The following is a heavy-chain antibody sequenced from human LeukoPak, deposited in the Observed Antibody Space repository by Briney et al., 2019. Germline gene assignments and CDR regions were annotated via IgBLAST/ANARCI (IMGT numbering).Heavy chain of an antibody. D-gene: IGHD2-15*01. CDR1: GGSISSGGYY. CDR2: IYYSGST. Sequence: NPSETLSLTCTVSGGSISSGGYYWSWIRQHPGKGLEWIGYIYYSGSTYYNPSLKSRVTISVDTSKNQLSLKLSSVTAADTAVYYCAREGQYCSGGSCYSGGYFDYWGQGTLVTVSS. V-gene: IGHV4-31*03. J-gene: IGHJ4*02. CDR3: AREGQYCSGGSCYSGGYFDY.